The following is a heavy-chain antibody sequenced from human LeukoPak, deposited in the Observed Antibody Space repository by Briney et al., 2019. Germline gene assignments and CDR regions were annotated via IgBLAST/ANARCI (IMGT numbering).Heavy chain of an antibody. Sequence: KPSETLSLTCDVSGVSIQSYWWRWVRKPAGKGLEWIGRIYTTGRTTYSPSFQRRVTMSIDGSSNQFSLTLRSVTAADTAVYYCASSGYTISAYHSDFWGQGAPVTVSS. J-gene: IGHJ4*02. CDR3: ASSGYTISAYHSDF. V-gene: IGHV4-59*10. D-gene: IGHD5-18*01. CDR1: GVSIQSYW. CDR2: IYTTGRT.